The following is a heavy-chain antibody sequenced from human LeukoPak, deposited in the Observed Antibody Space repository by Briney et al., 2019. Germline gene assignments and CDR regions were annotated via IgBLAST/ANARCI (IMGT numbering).Heavy chain of an antibody. V-gene: IGHV4-34*01. Sequence: SETLSLTCAVYGGSFSGYYWSWIRQPPGKGLEWIGEINHSGSTNYNPSLKSRVTISVDTSKNQFSLKLSSVTAADTAVYYCARKAYGDYYFDYWGQGTLVTVSS. CDR2: INHSGST. CDR1: GGSFSGYY. D-gene: IGHD4-17*01. J-gene: IGHJ4*02. CDR3: ARKAYGDYYFDY.